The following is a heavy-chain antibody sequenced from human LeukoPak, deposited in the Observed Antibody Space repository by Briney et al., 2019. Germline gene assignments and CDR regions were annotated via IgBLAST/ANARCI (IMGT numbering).Heavy chain of an antibody. CDR1: GFTFHSYD. Sequence: GGSLRLSCAASGFTFHSYDMHWVRQATGKSLEWVSAIGTAGDTYYPGSVKGRLTISRENAKKSLYLQMNSLRDGDTAVYYCARGDSSGYRSNWYFDLWGRGTLVTVSS. V-gene: IGHV3-13*01. J-gene: IGHJ2*01. CDR3: ARGDSSGYRSNWYFDL. D-gene: IGHD3-22*01. CDR2: IGTAGDT.